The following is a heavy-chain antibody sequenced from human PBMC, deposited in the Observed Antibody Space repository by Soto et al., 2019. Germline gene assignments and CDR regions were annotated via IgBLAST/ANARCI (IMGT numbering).Heavy chain of an antibody. Sequence: QLVESGGGLVQPGGSLRLSCAASGFTVSSTYMSWVRQAPGKGLEWVSVIFSGGSTYYADSVKGRFTISRDNSKNTFYLKRNSVRGEDTAVYYCGRGYFSGGSFSSALGYGGQGTLVTVPS. V-gene: IGHV3-66*01. J-gene: IGHJ4*02. CDR3: GRGYFSGGSFSSALGY. D-gene: IGHD2-15*01. CDR2: IFSGGST. CDR1: GFTVSSTY.